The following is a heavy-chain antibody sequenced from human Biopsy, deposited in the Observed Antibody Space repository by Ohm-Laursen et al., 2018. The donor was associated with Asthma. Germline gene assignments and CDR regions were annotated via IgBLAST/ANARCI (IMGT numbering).Heavy chain of an antibody. CDR2: INPNSGGT. D-gene: IGHD6-13*01. V-gene: IGHV1-2*06. CDR3: ARGQKSAGDRWFDP. CDR1: GYTFIGCH. J-gene: IGHJ5*02. Sequence: ASVKASCKASGYTFIGCHIHWMRQAPGQGLEWLGRINPNSGGTNYAQKFQGRVTMTRDTSISTAYMEVSRLRSDDTAVYYCARGQKSAGDRWFDPWGQGTLVTVSS.